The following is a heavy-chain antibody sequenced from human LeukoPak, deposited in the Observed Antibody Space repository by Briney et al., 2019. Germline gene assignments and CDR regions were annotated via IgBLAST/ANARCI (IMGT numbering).Heavy chain of an antibody. CDR2: INPNSGGT. Sequence: ASVKVSCKASGYTFTGYYMHWVRQAPGQGLEWMGWINPNSGGTNYAQKFQGRVTMTRDTSISTAYMELSRLRSDDTAVYYCAKFGGSAAGTLVDYWGQGTLVTVSS. D-gene: IGHD6-13*01. CDR3: AKFGGSAAGTLVDY. J-gene: IGHJ4*02. CDR1: GYTFTGYY. V-gene: IGHV1-2*02.